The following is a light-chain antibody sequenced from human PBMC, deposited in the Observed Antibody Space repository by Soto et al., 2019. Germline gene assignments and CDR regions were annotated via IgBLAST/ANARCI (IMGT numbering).Light chain of an antibody. CDR1: QSIYKW. CDR2: VAS. CDR3: QESYSTS. Sequence: DIQRTQSPSSVSASIGDRVTISCRASQSIYKWLVWYQQKPGKAPKLLIYVASNLQSGVPSRFSGSGSGTDFTLTISSLQPEDIATYYCQESYSTSFGQGTKVDIK. J-gene: IGKJ1*01. V-gene: IGKV1-12*01.